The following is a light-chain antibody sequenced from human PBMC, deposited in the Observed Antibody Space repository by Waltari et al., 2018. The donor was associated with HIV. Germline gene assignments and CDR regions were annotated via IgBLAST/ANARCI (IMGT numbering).Light chain of an antibody. V-gene: IGLV2-23*01. CDR1: SSDVGNYNL. CDR2: EAV. Sequence: QSALTQPASVSGSPGQSITISCTGTSSDVGNYNLVSWYPQYPGKAPKLMIYEAVKRPSGVSNRISASKSGNTASLTISGLQAEDEADYYCCSYGGSSTWVFGGGTKLTVL. J-gene: IGLJ3*02. CDR3: CSYGGSSTWV.